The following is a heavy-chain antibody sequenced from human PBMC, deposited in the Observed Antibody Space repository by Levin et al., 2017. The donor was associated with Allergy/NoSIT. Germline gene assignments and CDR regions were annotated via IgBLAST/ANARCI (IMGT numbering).Heavy chain of an antibody. D-gene: IGHD1-26*01. CDR1: GFTFSSYS. V-gene: IGHV3-21*01. CDR3: ATLPRIVGATAFDY. CDR2: ISSSSSYI. J-gene: IGHJ4*02. Sequence: GESLKISCAASGFTFSSYSMNWVRQAPGKGLEWVSSISSSSSYIYYADSVKGRFTISRDNAKNSLYLQMNSLRAEDTAVYYCATLPRIVGATAFDYWGQGTLVTVSS.